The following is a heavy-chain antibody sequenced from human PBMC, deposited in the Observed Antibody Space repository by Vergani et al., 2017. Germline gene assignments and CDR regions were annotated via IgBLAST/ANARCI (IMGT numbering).Heavy chain of an antibody. D-gene: IGHD5-18*01. V-gene: IGHV1-46*01. CDR1: GYTFTSYY. J-gene: IGHJ4*02. CDR2: INPSGGST. Sequence: QVQLVQSGAEVKKPGASVKVSCKASGYTFTSYYMHWVRQAPGQGLEWMGIINPSGGSTSYAQKFQGRVTMTRDTSTSTVYMELSSLRSEDTAVYYCAREFVWADTAMEPPTYWGQGTLVTVSS. CDR3: AREFVWADTAMEPPTY.